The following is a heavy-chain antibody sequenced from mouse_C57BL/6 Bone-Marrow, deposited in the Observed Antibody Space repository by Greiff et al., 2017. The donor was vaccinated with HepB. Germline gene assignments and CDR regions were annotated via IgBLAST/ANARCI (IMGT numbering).Heavy chain of an antibody. CDR1: GYTFTSYW. D-gene: IGHD1-1*01. Sequence: VQLQQPGAELVRPGTSVKLSCKASGYTFTSYWMHWVKQRPGQGLEWIGVIDPSDSYTNYNQKFKGKATLTVDTSSSTAYMQLSSLTSEDSAVYYCARGGTTVVAPYYFDYWGQGTTLTVSS. J-gene: IGHJ2*01. V-gene: IGHV1-59*01. CDR2: IDPSDSYT. CDR3: ARGGTTVVAPYYFDY.